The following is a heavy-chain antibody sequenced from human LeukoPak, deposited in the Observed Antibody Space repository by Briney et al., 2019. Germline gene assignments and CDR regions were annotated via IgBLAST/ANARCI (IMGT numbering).Heavy chain of an antibody. CDR3: ARAALGTIFGVVIEAYYNYYMDV. CDR1: GGSISSGDYY. CDR2: IYYSGST. V-gene: IGHV4-30-4*01. D-gene: IGHD3-3*01. J-gene: IGHJ6*03. Sequence: SETLSLTCTVSGGSISSGDYYWSWIRQPPGKGLEWIGYIYYSGSTYYNPSLKSRVTISVDTSKNQFSLKLSSVTAADTAVHYCARAALGTIFGVVIEAYYNYYMDVWGKGTTVTVSS.